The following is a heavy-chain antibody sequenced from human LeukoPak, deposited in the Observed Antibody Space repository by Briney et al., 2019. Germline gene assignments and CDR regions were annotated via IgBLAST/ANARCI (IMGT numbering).Heavy chain of an antibody. CDR1: GYTFTSYY. J-gene: IGHJ5*02. D-gene: IGHD3-10*01. CDR3: ARDPGSWYGSGSYHWFDP. Sequence: GASVKVSCKASGYTFTSYYMHWVRQAPGQGLEWMGWINPNSGGTNYAQKFQGRVTMTRDTSISTAYMELSRLRSDDTAVYYCARDPGSWYGSGSYHWFDPWGQGTLVTVSS. V-gene: IGHV1-2*02. CDR2: INPNSGGT.